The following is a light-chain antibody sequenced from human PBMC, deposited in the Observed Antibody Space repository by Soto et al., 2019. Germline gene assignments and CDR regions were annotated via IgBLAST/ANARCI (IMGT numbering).Light chain of an antibody. J-gene: IGKJ3*01. CDR2: LTS. CDR3: MQALQSPFT. CDR1: QSLLHSNGYKY. Sequence: DIVMTQSPLSLPVTPGEPASISCRSSQSLLHSNGYKYLNWYLQKPGQYQLLLIYLTSIRASGVPDRFSGRVSDTDFTLKISKVEADDVGVYYCMQALQSPFTFGPGTKVYIK. V-gene: IGKV2-28*01.